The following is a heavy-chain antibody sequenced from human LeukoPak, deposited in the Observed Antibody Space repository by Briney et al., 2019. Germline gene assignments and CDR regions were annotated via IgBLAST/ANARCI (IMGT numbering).Heavy chain of an antibody. CDR3: ARGRGYSYGYYFDY. CDR2: IYYSAST. J-gene: IGHJ4*02. Sequence: ASEALSLTCTVSGGSISSGDYYWSWIRQPPGQGLEWIGYIYYSASTYYNPSLKSRVTISVDTYKNQFSLKLSSVTAADTAVYYCARGRGYSYGYYFDYWGQGTLVTVSS. D-gene: IGHD5-18*01. V-gene: IGHV4-30-4*01. CDR1: GGSISSGDYY.